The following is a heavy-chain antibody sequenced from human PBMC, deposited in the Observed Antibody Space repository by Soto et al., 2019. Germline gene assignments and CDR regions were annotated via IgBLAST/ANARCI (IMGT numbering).Heavy chain of an antibody. CDR1: GFTFSSYG. CDR3: AKALYSYYELTTFDY. J-gene: IGHJ4*02. Sequence: EVQLLESGGGLEQPGNFLRLSCAASGFTFSSYGMSWVRQAPGKGLEWVSAMSGSGDRSYYTESVKGRFIISRDNSKSTLYLHMSNLRAEDTAVYYCAKALYSYYELTTFDYWGQGSLVTVSS. CDR2: MSGSGDRS. D-gene: IGHD4-4*01. V-gene: IGHV3-23*01.